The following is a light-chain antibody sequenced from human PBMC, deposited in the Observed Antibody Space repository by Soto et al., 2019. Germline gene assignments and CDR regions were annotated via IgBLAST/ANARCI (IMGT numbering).Light chain of an antibody. CDR3: QQYGSSPWT. CDR1: QSINRD. CDR2: GAS. Sequence: EIVLTQSPVTLSLSPGERVTLSCRASQSINRDLAWYVQKPGQAPRLLIYGASTRATGIPARFSGSGSGTEFTLTISRLEPEDFAVYYCQQYGSSPWTFGQGTKV. J-gene: IGKJ1*01. V-gene: IGKV3-20*01.